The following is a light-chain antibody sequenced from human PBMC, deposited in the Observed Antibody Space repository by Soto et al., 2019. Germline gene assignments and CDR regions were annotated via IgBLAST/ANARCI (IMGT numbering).Light chain of an antibody. CDR2: GAS. Sequence: DIQMTQSPSSLSASVGDRVTITCQASQDIKHYLNWYQQKPGKAPKLLIYGASNLETGIPSRFSGGGSGTDFTFTITSLQPEDFATYYCQQYDSLAQCTFGGGTKVEIE. CDR3: QQYDSLAQCT. CDR1: QDIKHY. V-gene: IGKV1-33*01. J-gene: IGKJ4*01.